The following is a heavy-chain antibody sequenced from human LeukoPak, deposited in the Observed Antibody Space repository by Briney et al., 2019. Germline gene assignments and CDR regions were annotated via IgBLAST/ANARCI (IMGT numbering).Heavy chain of an antibody. CDR1: GFTVSSNY. CDR2: IYSGGST. CDR3: ARGSIADSFDY. D-gene: IGHD6-6*01. V-gene: IGHV3-53*01. Sequence: PGGSLRLSCAASGFTVSSNYMSWVRQAPGKGLEWVSVIYSGGSTYYADSVKGRFTISRDNSKNTLYLQMNSLRAEDTAVYYCARGSIADSFDYWGQGTLVTVSS. J-gene: IGHJ4*02.